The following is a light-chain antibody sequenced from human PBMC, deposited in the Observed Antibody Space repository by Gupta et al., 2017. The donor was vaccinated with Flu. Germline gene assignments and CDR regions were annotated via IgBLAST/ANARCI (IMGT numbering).Light chain of an antibody. J-gene: IGKJ5*01. V-gene: IGKV6-21*01. CDR3: HQSSSLPIT. Sequence: TITCRASQTIGSNLHWYQQKPGQSPNLFIKYASQSSSGVPSRFSGSGSGTDFTLTINSVEAEDAATYYCHQSSSLPITFGQGTRLEIK. CDR1: QTIGSN. CDR2: YAS.